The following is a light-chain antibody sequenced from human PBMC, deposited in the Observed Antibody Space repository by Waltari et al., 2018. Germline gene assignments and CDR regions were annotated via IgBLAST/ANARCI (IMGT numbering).Light chain of an antibody. CDR2: DAS. CDR3: QQYDNWPLT. V-gene: IGKV3-15*01. CDR1: QRIKNN. J-gene: IGKJ5*01. Sequence: ETVMTQSPATLSVYPGERATLSCRASQRIKNNLAWYQQKGGPAPRLLLFDASTRAPGISARFSGSGYGTEFTLTISSLQSEDFAVYYCQQYDNWPLTFGQGTRLDIK.